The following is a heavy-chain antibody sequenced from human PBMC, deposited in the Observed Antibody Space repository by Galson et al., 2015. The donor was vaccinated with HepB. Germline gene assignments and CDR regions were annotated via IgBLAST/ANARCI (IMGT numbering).Heavy chain of an antibody. CDR3: ARRSAGARDVAAAGTDYFDL. J-gene: IGHJ2*01. D-gene: IGHD6-13*01. CDR2: IYTSGST. Sequence: LSLTCTVSGGSISSYYWSWIRQPAGKGLEWIGRIYTSGSTNYNPSLKSRVTMSVDTSKNQFSLKLSSVTAADTAVYYCARRSAGARDVAAAGTDYFDLWGRGTLVTVSS. CDR1: GGSISSYY. V-gene: IGHV4-4*07.